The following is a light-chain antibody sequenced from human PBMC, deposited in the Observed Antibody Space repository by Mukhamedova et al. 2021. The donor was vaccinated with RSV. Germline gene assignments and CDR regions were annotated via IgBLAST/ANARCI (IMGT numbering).Light chain of an antibody. J-gene: IGLJ1*01. V-gene: IGLV2-14*02. Sequence: RPSGVSHRFSGSKSGNTASLTISGPQAEDEADYYCSSYSTSGTPAFVFGTGATVTVL. CDR3: SSYSTSGTPAFV.